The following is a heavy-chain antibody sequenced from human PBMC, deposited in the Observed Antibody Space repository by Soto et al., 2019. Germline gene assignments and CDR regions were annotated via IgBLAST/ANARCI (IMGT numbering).Heavy chain of an antibody. CDR2: IWYDGSNK. CDR3: ARVGNWKVADY. D-gene: IGHD7-27*01. Sequence: QVQLVESGGGVVQPGRSLRLSCAASGFTFSSHGMHWVRQAPGKGLEWVAVIWYDGSNKYYADAVKGRFTISRDNSKNILYLEMNSLRDEDTAGYYCARVGNWKVADYWGQGTLVTVSS. V-gene: IGHV3-33*01. CDR1: GFTFSSHG. J-gene: IGHJ4*02.